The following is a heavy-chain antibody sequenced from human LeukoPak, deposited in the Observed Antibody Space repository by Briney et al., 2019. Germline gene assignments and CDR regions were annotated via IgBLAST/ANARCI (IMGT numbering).Heavy chain of an antibody. Sequence: SGPTLVNPTETLTLTCTVSGFSLSNARMGVSWIRQPPGKALEWLAHIFSNDEKSYSTSLKSMLTISKDTSKSQVVLTMTNMDPVDTATYYCARSYCSGGSCYSYYYYYMDVWGKGTTVTVSS. CDR3: ARSYCSGGSCYSYYYYYMDV. D-gene: IGHD2-15*01. CDR1: GFSLSNARMG. CDR2: IFSNDEK. J-gene: IGHJ6*03. V-gene: IGHV2-26*01.